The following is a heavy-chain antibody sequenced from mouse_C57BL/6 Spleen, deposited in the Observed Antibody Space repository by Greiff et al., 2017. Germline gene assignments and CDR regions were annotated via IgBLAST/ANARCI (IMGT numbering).Heavy chain of an antibody. CDR3: ASGDYYDYDLFAY. Sequence: VQLQQSGAELVRPGTSVKVSCKASGYAFTNYLIEWVKQRPGQGLEWIGVINPGSGGTNYNEKFKGKATLTADKSSSTAYMQLSSLTSEDSAVYFCASGDYYDYDLFAYWGQGTLVTVSA. D-gene: IGHD2-4*01. CDR1: GYAFTNYL. V-gene: IGHV1-54*01. CDR2: INPGSGGT. J-gene: IGHJ3*01.